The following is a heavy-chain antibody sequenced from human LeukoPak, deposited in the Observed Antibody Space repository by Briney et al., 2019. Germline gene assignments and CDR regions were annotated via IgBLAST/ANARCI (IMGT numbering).Heavy chain of an antibody. Sequence: PSETQSLTCTVSGGSISSYYWSWIRQPPGKGLEWIGYIYYSGSTNYNPSLKSRVTISVDTSKNQFSLKLSSVTAADTAVYYCARVGAVNYDFWSGYRNWFDPWGQGTLVTVSS. CDR3: ARVGAVNYDFWSGYRNWFDP. D-gene: IGHD3-3*01. V-gene: IGHV4-59*01. CDR2: IYYSGST. J-gene: IGHJ5*02. CDR1: GGSISSYY.